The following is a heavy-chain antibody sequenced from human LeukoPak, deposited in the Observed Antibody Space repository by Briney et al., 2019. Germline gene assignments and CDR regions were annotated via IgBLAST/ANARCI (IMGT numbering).Heavy chain of an antibody. CDR3: ARAPKPCTSRTCYNYYYYSMDA. J-gene: IGHJ6*04. Sequence: PGKSLRLSCGASGFTFSSYAMHWVRQAPGKGLEWVAVISYDGSNKYYADSVKGRFTISRDNSKITLYLQTNSLRTEDTAVYYCARAPKPCTSRTCYNYYYYSMDAGGKGTTVTVSP. D-gene: IGHD2-2*02. CDR1: GFTFSSYA. CDR2: ISYDGSNK. V-gene: IGHV3-30-3*01.